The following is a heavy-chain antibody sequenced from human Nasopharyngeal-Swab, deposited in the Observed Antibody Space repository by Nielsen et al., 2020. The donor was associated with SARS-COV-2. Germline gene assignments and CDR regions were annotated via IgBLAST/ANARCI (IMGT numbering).Heavy chain of an antibody. J-gene: IGHJ4*02. Sequence: GSLRLSCSVFGDSIRKDKYYWGWVRQAPGQGLEWIGTVYYSGTAYHNPSLKSRVAISVDASKNQFSLKLSSVTAADTSVFFCARLETRWDVPYYFDYWGQGTLVTVSS. CDR1: GDSIRKDKYY. CDR3: ARLETRWDVPYYFDY. D-gene: IGHD4-23*01. V-gene: IGHV4-39*01. CDR2: VYYSGTA.